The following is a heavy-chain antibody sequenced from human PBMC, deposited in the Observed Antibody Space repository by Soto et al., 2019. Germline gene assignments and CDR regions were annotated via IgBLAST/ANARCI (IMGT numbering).Heavy chain of an antibody. V-gene: IGHV3-23*01. Sequence: PEGSLRLSCVASGITFGSRAMSWVRQAPGEGLEWVSTITDTGGDTKYADSVRGRFTFSRDNSKNSLYLQMNSLRAEDTAVYYCAKCGYYYDSSGYYKLSAFDIWGQGTMVTVSS. CDR1: GITFGSRA. D-gene: IGHD3-22*01. CDR2: ITDTGGDT. J-gene: IGHJ3*02. CDR3: AKCGYYYDSSGYYKLSAFDI.